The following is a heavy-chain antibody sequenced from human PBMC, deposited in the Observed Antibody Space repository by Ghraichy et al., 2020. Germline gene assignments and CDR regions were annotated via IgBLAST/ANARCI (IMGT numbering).Heavy chain of an antibody. V-gene: IGHV4-39*01. CDR1: GASISSSSHY. Sequence: PETLSLTCTVSGASISSSSHYWGWVRQPPGKGLEWIGSIDYSGRTYYSPSLKSRVTISVDTSKNQFSLKLNSVTAADTAVSYCANLNVEIGALDSWGRGTLVTVSS. CDR3: ANLNVEIGALDS. J-gene: IGHJ4*02. CDR2: IDYSGRT. D-gene: IGHD5-12*01.